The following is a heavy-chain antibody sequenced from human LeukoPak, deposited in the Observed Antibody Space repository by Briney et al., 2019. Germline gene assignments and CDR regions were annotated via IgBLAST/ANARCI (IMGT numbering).Heavy chain of an antibody. D-gene: IGHD3-22*01. CDR2: IKSKTDGATT. CDR1: GFTFNHAW. Sequence: GGSLRLSCAASGFTFNHAWMSWVRQAPGKGLEWVGRIKSKTDGATTEYAAPVKGRFTISRDDSKNALYLQMNSLKTEDTAVYYCTTVGSSRYYYYFDYWGQGSLVTVSS. J-gene: IGHJ4*02. CDR3: TTVGSSRYYYYFDY. V-gene: IGHV3-15*01.